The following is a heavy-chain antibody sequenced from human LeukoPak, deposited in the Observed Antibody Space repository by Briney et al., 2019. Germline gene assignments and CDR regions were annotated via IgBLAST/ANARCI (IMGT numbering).Heavy chain of an antibody. D-gene: IGHD6-13*01. CDR3: ALAAADDAFDI. CDR1: GGTFSSYT. V-gene: IGHV1-69*02. J-gene: IGHJ3*02. CDR2: IIPILGIA. Sequence: ASVKVSCKASGGTFSSYTISWVRQAPGQGLEWMGRIIPILGIANYAQKFQGRVTITADKSTSTAYMELSSLRSEDMAVYYCALAAADDAFDIWGQGTMVTVSS.